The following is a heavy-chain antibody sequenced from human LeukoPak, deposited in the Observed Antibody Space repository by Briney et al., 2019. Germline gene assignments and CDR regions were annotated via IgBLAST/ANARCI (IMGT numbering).Heavy chain of an antibody. CDR3: TTDYYDSVGYSSYY. V-gene: IGHV3-15*01. CDR1: GFTFSNDW. D-gene: IGHD3-22*01. Sequence: GGSLRLSCAASGFTFSNDWMSWVRQAPGKGLEWVCRIKSETYGGTTDYAAPVKGGLTISRDDSKNTLSQQMNGMKTEDTAVYYCTTDYYDSVGYSSYYWGQGTLVTVSS. CDR2: IKSETYGGTT. J-gene: IGHJ4*02.